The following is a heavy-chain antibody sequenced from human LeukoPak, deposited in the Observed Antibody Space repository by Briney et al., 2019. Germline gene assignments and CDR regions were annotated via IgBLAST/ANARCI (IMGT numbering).Heavy chain of an antibody. D-gene: IGHD6-6*01. CDR3: ARDQYSSSSWDY. V-gene: IGHV4-4*07. Sequence: PSEALSLTCTVSGGXISSYYCSWIRQPAGKGLEWIGCIYTSGSTNYNPSFKSRVTMSVDTSKNQFSLKLSSVTAADTAVYYCARDQYSSSSWDYWGQGTLVTVSS. J-gene: IGHJ4*02. CDR2: IYTSGST. CDR1: GGXISSYY.